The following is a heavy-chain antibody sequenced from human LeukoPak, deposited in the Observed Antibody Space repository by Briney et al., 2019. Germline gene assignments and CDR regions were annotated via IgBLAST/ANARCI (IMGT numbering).Heavy chain of an antibody. V-gene: IGHV3-15*07. CDR3: ITPLPYSAQ. D-gene: IGHD2-21*01. J-gene: IGHJ4*02. Sequence: GGSLRLSCAASGFTFSNAYMNWVRQAPGKGLEWVGRIKPKTDGETTEYAAPVKGRFPISRDDSKNMLYLQMNSLKTEDTAVYYCITPLPYSAQGGQGTLVTVSS. CDR2: IKPKTDGETT. CDR1: GFTFSNAY.